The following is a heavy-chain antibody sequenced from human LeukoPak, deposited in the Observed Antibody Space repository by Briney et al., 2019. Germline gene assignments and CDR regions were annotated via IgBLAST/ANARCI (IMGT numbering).Heavy chain of an antibody. CDR1: GIAFSSYW. Sequence: GGSLRLSCAVSGIAFSSYWMSWVRQAPGKGLEWVANIKQDGSEKYYVDSVKGRFTIPRDNAKNPLYLQMNSLRAEDTAVYYCVSKGSGSYYYYYYYMDVWGKGTTVTVSS. D-gene: IGHD3-10*01. CDR3: VSKGSGSYYYYYYYMDV. J-gene: IGHJ6*03. CDR2: IKQDGSEK. V-gene: IGHV3-7*01.